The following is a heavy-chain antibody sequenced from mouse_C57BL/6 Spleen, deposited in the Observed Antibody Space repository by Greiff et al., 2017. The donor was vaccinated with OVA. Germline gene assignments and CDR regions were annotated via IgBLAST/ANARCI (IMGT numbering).Heavy chain of an antibody. J-gene: IGHJ4*01. CDR3: AEAGTWAIDY. CDR2: IDPNSGGT. CDR1: GYTFTSYW. Sequence: QVQLQQPGAELVKPGASVKLSCKASGYTFTSYWMPWVKQRPGRGLEWLGRIDPNSGGTKYNEKFKSKATLTVDKPSSTAYMQLSSLTSEDSAVYYCAEAGTWAIDYWGQGTAVTVSS. V-gene: IGHV1-72*01. D-gene: IGHD4-1*01.